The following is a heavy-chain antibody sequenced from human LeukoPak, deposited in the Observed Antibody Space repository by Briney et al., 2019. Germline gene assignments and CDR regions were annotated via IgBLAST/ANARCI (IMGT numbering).Heavy chain of an antibody. CDR2: MNPNSGNT. Sequence: GASVRVSCKASGYTFTSYDINWVRQAPGQGVEWMGWMNPNSGNTGYAQKLQGRVTITRKTAISTAYMELSSLRSEDTAVYYCARGMAAAGTGFYYYYYYYIDVWGKGTTVTVSS. CDR1: GYTFTSYD. J-gene: IGHJ6*03. CDR3: ARGMAAAGTGFYYYYYYYIDV. V-gene: IGHV1-8*03. D-gene: IGHD6-13*01.